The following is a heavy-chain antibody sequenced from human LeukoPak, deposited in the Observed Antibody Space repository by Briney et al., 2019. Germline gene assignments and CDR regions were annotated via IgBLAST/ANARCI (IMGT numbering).Heavy chain of an antibody. D-gene: IGHD2-8*01. V-gene: IGHV3-66*01. J-gene: IGHJ6*02. CDR2: IYSGGST. Sequence: GGSLRLSCAAPGFTVSSNYMSWVRQAPGKGLEWVSVIYSGGSTYYADSVKGRFTISRDNSKSTLYLQMNSLRAEDTAVYYCARDGRCTNGVCYSDAYYYYGMDVWGQGTTVTVSS. CDR3: ARDGRCTNGVCYSDAYYYYGMDV. CDR1: GFTVSSNY.